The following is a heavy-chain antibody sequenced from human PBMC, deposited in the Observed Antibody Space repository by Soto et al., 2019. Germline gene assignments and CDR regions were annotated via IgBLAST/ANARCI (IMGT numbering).Heavy chain of an antibody. J-gene: IGHJ6*02. Sequence: ASVKVSCKASGFTVTSSAVQWVRQARGQRLEWIGWIVAGSGNTNYAQKFQERVTITRDMSTSTAYMELSSLRSEDTAVYYCAAGGNILTGYYTSYYYGMDVWGQGTTVTVSS. CDR2: IVAGSGNT. CDR1: GFTVTSSA. D-gene: IGHD3-9*01. CDR3: AAGGNILTGYYTSYYYGMDV. V-gene: IGHV1-58*01.